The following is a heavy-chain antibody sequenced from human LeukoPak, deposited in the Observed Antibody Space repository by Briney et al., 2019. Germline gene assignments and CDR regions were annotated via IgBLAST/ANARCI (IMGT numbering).Heavy chain of an antibody. J-gene: IGHJ4*02. CDR2: MNPNSGNT. CDR3: ARWMATIPNFDY. V-gene: IGHV1-8*01. D-gene: IGHD5-12*01. Sequence: ASVKVSCKASGYTFTSYDINWVRQATGQGLEWMGWMNPNSGNTGYTQKFQGRVTFTRNTSISTAYMELSSLRFDDTAVYYCARWMATIPNFDYWGQGTLVTVSS. CDR1: GYTFTSYD.